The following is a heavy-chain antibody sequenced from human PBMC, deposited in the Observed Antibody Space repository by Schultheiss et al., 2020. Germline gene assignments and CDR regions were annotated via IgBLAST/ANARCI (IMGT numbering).Heavy chain of an antibody. J-gene: IGHJ4*02. V-gene: IGHV3-7*01. CDR1: GFSISGHW. CDR3: AWRNNFDI. D-gene: IGHD2/OR15-2a*01. Sequence: GESLKISCAASGFSISGHWMNWVRQAPGKGLEWVANIKYDESEKNYVDSVKGRFIISRDNAKNTLYLQMNSLRGEDTAVYYCAWRNNFDIWGQGTLVTVSS. CDR2: IKYDESEK.